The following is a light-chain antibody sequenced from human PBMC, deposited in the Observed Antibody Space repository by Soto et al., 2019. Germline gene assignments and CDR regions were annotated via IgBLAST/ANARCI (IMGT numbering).Light chain of an antibody. Sequence: EILMTQSPATLSVSPGERATLSCRASESVSSNLAWYQQKPGQAPRLLIYGASTRATGIPARFSGSGSGTEFTLTISSLQSEDFAVYYCQQYNNWARTFGQGTKLEIK. CDR3: QQYNNWART. CDR2: GAS. CDR1: ESVSSN. V-gene: IGKV3-15*01. J-gene: IGKJ2*01.